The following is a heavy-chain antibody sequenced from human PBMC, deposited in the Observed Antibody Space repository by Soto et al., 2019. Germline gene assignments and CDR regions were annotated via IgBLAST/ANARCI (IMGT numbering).Heavy chain of an antibody. D-gene: IGHD3-10*02. CDR1: GGSITSFY. Sequence: PETLSLTCTVSGGSITSFYYSWIRQPPGKGLEWIGYMYHSGTPNYNPSLKSRVTISVDTAKSQISLRLDSVTAADTAVYYCARTDVVGFYPYFGQGPLVT. J-gene: IGHJ4*02. CDR2: MYHSGTP. V-gene: IGHV4-59*01. CDR3: ARTDVVGFYPY.